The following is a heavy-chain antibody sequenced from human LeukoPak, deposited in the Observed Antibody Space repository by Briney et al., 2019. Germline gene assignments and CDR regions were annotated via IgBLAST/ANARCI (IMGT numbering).Heavy chain of an antibody. D-gene: IGHD1-20*01. Sequence: GSSVKVSCKASGGTFSSYAISWVRQAPGQGLEWMGGIIPIFGTANYAQKFQGRVTITADKSTSTAYMELSSLRSEDTAVYYCARDNWNGHQQNDAFDIWGQGTMVTVSS. J-gene: IGHJ3*02. V-gene: IGHV1-69*06. CDR3: ARDNWNGHQQNDAFDI. CDR1: GGTFSSYA. CDR2: IIPIFGTA.